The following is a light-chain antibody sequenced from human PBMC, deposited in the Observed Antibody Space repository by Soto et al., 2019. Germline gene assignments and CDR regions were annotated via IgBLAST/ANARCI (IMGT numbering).Light chain of an antibody. CDR1: SSDVGGYNY. J-gene: IGLJ1*01. CDR3: SSYTSSSTLYV. Sequence: QCVLTQPASVSGSPGQSITISCTGTSSDVGGYNYVSWYHQHPGKAPKLMIYDVSNRPSGVSNRFSGSKSGNTASLTISGLQAEDEADYYCSSYTSSSTLYVFGTGTRSPS. V-gene: IGLV2-14*01. CDR2: DVS.